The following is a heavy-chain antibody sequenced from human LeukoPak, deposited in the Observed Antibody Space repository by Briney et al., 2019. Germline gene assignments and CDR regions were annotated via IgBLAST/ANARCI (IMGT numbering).Heavy chain of an antibody. Sequence: PGGSLRLSCAASGFTFSSYGMHWVRQAPGKGLEWVAVIWYDGSNKYYADSVKGRFTISRDNSKNTLYLQMNSLRAEDTAAYYCARDMHSSGWNHNYWGQGTLVTVSS. CDR3: ARDMHSSGWNHNY. J-gene: IGHJ4*02. CDR2: IWYDGSNK. V-gene: IGHV3-33*01. CDR1: GFTFSSYG. D-gene: IGHD6-19*01.